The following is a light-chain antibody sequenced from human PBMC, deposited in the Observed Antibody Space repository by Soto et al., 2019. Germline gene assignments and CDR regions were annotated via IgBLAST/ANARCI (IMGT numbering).Light chain of an antibody. J-gene: IGKJ4*01. CDR3: QQYNNWPGT. V-gene: IGKV3-15*01. CDR2: GAS. Sequence: IVMTQSPATLPVSPGERATLSCRASQSVDSRLACYQHKPGQAPRLLIYGASNRATGIPARFSGSGSGTEFTLTIDSLQSEDFAIYFCQQYNNWPGTFGGGTKVDIK. CDR1: QSVDSR.